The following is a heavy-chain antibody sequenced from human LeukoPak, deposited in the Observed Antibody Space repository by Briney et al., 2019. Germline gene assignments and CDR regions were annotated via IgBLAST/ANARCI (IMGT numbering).Heavy chain of an antibody. V-gene: IGHV3-30*04. CDR2: ISYDGSNK. CDR3: AKVTPTRYDLNTN. Sequence: GGSLRLSCAASGFTFSSYAMHWVRQAPGKGLEWVAVISYDGSNKYYADSVKGRFTISRDNSKNTLYLQMNSLRAEDTAVYYCAKVTPTRYDLNTNWGQGTLVTVSS. J-gene: IGHJ4*02. CDR1: GFTFSSYA. D-gene: IGHD3-3*01.